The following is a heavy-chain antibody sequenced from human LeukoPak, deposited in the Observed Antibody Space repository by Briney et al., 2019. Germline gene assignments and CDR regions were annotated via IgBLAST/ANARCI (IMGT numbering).Heavy chain of an antibody. J-gene: IGHJ4*02. D-gene: IGHD5-18*01. CDR3: ARAAGDTYGYRYYFDY. V-gene: IGHV1-46*01. Sequence: ASVKVSCKASGYTFTTHYMHWVRQAPGQGLEWMGLINPNGGSTTYAQKFQGRATMTRDTSTSTVCMELTSLRSEDTAVYYCARAAGDTYGYRYYFDYWGQGTLVAVSS. CDR1: GYTFTTHY. CDR2: INPNGGST.